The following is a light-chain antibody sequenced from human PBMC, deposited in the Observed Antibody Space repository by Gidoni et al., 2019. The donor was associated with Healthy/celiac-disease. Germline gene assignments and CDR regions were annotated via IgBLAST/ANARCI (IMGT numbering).Light chain of an antibody. CDR1: YIGSKS. CDR3: QVWDSSSDHYV. Sequence: SYVLTQPPSVSVAPGHTARITCGGNYIGSKSVHCYQQKPGQPPVLVFYDDSDRPSGIPERFSGSNSGNTATLTISRVEAGDEADYYCQVWDSSSDHYVFGTGTKVTVL. V-gene: IGLV3-21*02. J-gene: IGLJ1*01. CDR2: DDS.